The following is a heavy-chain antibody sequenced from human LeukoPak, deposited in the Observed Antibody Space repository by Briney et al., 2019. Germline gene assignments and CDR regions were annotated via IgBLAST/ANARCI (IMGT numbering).Heavy chain of an antibody. Sequence: GGSLRLSCAASGFTFSSYRMSWVRQAPGKGLEWVANIKQDGSEKYYVDSVKGRFTISRDNAKNSLYLQMNSLRAEDTAVYYCARGNWNYVDYWGQGTLVTVSS. V-gene: IGHV3-7*01. J-gene: IGHJ4*02. CDR2: IKQDGSEK. D-gene: IGHD1-20*01. CDR3: ARGNWNYVDY. CDR1: GFTFSSYR.